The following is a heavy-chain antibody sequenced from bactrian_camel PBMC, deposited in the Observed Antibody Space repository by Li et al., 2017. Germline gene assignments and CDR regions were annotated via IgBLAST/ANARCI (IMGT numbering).Heavy chain of an antibody. J-gene: IGHJ4*01. CDR3: AADQLYGTCRDVLDFPA. Sequence: VQLVESGGGSVQTGGSLRLSCVVSGYGFSSYCMAWFRQTPGKEHEGVALIDTDGLDTYADSVKGRFIITRDKAKDLVYLQMNGLQPEDTGTYYCAADQLYGTCRDVLDFPARGQGTQVTVS. V-gene: IGHV3S6*01. CDR2: IDTDGLDT. D-gene: IGHD7*01. CDR1: GYGFSSYC.